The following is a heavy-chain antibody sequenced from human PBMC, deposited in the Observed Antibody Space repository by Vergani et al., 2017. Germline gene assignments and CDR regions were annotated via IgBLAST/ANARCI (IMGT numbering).Heavy chain of an antibody. D-gene: IGHD5-12*01. CDR2: INHSGST. Sequence: QLQLQESGPGLLKPSETLSLTCSVSGTSISGSSDYWGWIRQPPGKGLEWIGEINHSGSTNYNPSLKSRVTISVDTSKNQFSLKLSSVTAADTAVYYCARDSPRRVATKIRPTHFDYWGQGTLVTVSS. V-gene: IGHV4-39*07. CDR3: ARDSPRRVATKIRPTHFDY. J-gene: IGHJ4*02. CDR1: GTSISGSSDY.